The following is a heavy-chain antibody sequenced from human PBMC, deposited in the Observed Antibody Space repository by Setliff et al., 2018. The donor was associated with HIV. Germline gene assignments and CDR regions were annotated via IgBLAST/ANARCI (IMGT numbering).Heavy chain of an antibody. D-gene: IGHD1-20*01. CDR2: INTSGST. J-gene: IGHJ5*02. V-gene: IGHV4-61*02. CDR1: NGSISSGTFY. CDR3: ARDFKRYNNPCRFDP. Sequence: PSETLSLTCTVSNGSISSGTFYWNWIRQPAGKGLEWIGRINTSGSTNYNPSLKSRVTISVDKSQNQFSLKLSSVTAADTAVYYCARDFKRYNNPCRFDPWGQGTLVTVSS.